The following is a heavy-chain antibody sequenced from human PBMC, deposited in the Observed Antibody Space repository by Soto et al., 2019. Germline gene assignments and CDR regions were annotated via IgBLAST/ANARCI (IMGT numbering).Heavy chain of an antibody. CDR2: IYHSGST. J-gene: IGHJ4*02. CDR1: GGCISSGGYS. Sequence: PSGSLSIACAGSGGCISSGGYSGGWIRQPPGKGLEWIGYIYHSGSTYYTPPLKSRVTISVDRSKNQFSLKLSSVTAAHTAVYYCARAHRYGSTDYWGQRTLGPVSS. CDR3: ARAHRYGSTDY. V-gene: IGHV4-30-2*01. D-gene: IGHD3-10*01.